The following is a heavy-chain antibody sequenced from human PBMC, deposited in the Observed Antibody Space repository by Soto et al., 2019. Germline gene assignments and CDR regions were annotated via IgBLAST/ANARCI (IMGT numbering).Heavy chain of an antibody. CDR1: GFTFSSYA. V-gene: IGHV3-23*01. D-gene: IGHD3-10*02. CDR2: ISGSGGST. CDR3: AKDLGGLSHMFGEYTEYFQH. Sequence: GGSLRLSCAASGFTFSSYAMSWVRQAPGKGLEWVSAISGSGGSTYYADSVKGRFTISRDNSKNTLYLQMNSLRAEDTAVYYCAKDLGGLSHMFGEYTEYFQHWGQGTLVTVSS. J-gene: IGHJ1*01.